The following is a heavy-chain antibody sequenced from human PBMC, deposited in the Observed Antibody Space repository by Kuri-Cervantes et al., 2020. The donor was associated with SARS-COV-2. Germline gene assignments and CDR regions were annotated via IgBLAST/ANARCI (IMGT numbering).Heavy chain of an antibody. Sequence: GESLKISCAASGFSFNTYAMYWARQAPGKGLEWVAVISYDGGKKYYAKSVKGRFTISRDNSKNTLYLQMNSLRAEDTAVYYCAISYDYNPFDPWGQGTLVTVSS. CDR1: GFSFNTYA. V-gene: IGHV3-30-3*01. D-gene: IGHD5-12*01. CDR2: ISYDGGKK. J-gene: IGHJ5*02. CDR3: AISYDYNPFDP.